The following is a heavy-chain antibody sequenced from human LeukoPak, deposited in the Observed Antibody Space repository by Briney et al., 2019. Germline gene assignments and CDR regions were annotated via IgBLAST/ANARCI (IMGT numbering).Heavy chain of an antibody. J-gene: IGHJ6*03. CDR2: ISSSSSYI. CDR3: ARDPAAAAYYMDV. D-gene: IGHD6-13*01. Sequence: GGSLRLSCAASGFTFSSYSMNWVRQAPGEGLEWVSSISSSSSYIYYADPVKGRFTISRDNAKNSLYLQMNSLRAEDTAVYYCARDPAAAAYYMDVWGKGTTVTVSS. CDR1: GFTFSSYS. V-gene: IGHV3-21*01.